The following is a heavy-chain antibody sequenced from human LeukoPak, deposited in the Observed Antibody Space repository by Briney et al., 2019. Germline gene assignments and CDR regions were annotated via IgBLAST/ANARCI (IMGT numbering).Heavy chain of an antibody. CDR3: AKVDSSGWYGGVAFDI. D-gene: IGHD6-19*01. J-gene: IGHJ3*02. V-gene: IGHV3-23*01. Sequence: HAGGSLRLSCAASGFAVSNNYMTWVRQAPGKGLEWVSAISGSGGSTYYADSVKGRFTISRDNSKNTLSLQMSSLRAEETAVYYCAKVDSSGWYGGVAFDIWGQGTVVIVSS. CDR2: ISGSGGST. CDR1: GFAVSNNY.